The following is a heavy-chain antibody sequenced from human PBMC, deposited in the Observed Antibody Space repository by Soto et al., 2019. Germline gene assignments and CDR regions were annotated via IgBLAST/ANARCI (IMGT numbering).Heavy chain of an antibody. V-gene: IGHV3-9*01. Sequence: SLRLSCAASGFTFDDYGMHWVRLSPGKGLEGFAAISWDSRIIDYVDSVRGRSTISRDNAQSSLYLPMSSLRAEDTALYYCAKAVVVGQTGWVNYFDSWGQGTLVTVSS. CDR2: ISWDSRII. CDR1: GFTFDDYG. J-gene: IGHJ4*02. D-gene: IGHD2-15*01. CDR3: AKAVVVGQTGWVNYFDS.